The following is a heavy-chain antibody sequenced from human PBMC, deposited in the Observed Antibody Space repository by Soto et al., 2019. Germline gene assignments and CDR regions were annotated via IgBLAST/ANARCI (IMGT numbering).Heavy chain of an antibody. Sequence: SETLSLTCAVYGGSFSGYYWSWIRQPPGKGLEWIGEINHSGSTNYNPSLKSRVTISVDTSKNQFSLKLSSVTAADTAVYYCARGHYEILPGYSPYYFDDWGEGTLVTLSS. D-gene: IGHD3-9*01. V-gene: IGHV4-34*01. CDR2: INHSGST. CDR1: GGSFSGYY. J-gene: IGHJ4*02. CDR3: ARGHYEILPGYSPYYFDD.